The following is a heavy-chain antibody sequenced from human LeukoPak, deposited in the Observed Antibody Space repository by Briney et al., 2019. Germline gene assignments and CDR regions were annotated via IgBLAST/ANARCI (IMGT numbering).Heavy chain of an antibody. CDR3: AKIGYCSSTSCLDY. D-gene: IGHD2-2*01. J-gene: IGHJ4*02. CDR1: GFTFSSYA. Sequence: GGSLRLSCAASGFTFSSYAMSWVRQAPGKGLEWVSAISGSGGSTYYADSVKGRFTISRDNSKNTLYLQMNSLRAEDTAVYYCAKIGYCSSTSCLDYWGRGTLVTVSS. CDR2: ISGSGGST. V-gene: IGHV3-23*01.